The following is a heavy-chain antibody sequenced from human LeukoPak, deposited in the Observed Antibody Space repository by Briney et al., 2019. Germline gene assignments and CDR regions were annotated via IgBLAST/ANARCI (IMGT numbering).Heavy chain of an antibody. D-gene: IGHD6-13*01. J-gene: IGHJ3*01. Sequence: SETLSLTCAVYGGTFPGYFWTWIRQPPGKGLEWIGAIDVNRNTHSNPSLKSRVTVSIDTSKNQFSLTLRSVTAADTARYSCVRQIGAGAFDFWGQGTDVIVSS. V-gene: IGHV4-34*01. CDR3: VRQIGAGAFDF. CDR1: GGTFPGYF. CDR2: IDVNRNT.